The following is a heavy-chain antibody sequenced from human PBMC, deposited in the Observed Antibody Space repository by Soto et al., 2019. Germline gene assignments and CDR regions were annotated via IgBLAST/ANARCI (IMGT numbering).Heavy chain of an antibody. Sequence: PSETLSLTCAVYGGSFSGYYWTWIRQPPGKGLEWIGEINHSGSTNYNPSLKSRVIISVDTSKNQFSLKLSSVTAADTAVYYCARGSRALYGYWGQGTLVTVSS. CDR2: INHSGST. CDR3: ARGSRALYGY. J-gene: IGHJ4*02. CDR1: GGSFSGYY. V-gene: IGHV4-34*01. D-gene: IGHD4-17*01.